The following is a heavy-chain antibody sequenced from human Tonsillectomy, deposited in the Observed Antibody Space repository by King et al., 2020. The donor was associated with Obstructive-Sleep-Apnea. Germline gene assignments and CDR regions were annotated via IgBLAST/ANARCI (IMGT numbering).Heavy chain of an antibody. CDR3: ERIRYYYDSTGYYSYYFDY. D-gene: IGHD3-22*01. CDR2: ILSNDEK. Sequence: VTLKESGPVLVKPTETLTLTCTVSGFSLSSGRVGVTWIRQPPGKALEWLAHILSNDEKSYSTSLKSILTISKDTSESQVVLTMTDMDPVDTATYYCERIRYYYDSTGYYSYYFDYWGQGTLVTVSS. J-gene: IGHJ4*02. CDR1: GFSLSSGRVG. V-gene: IGHV2-26*01.